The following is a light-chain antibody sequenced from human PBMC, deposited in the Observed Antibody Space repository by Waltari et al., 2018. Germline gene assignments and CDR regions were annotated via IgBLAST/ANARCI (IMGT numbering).Light chain of an antibody. V-gene: IGKV3-15*01. Sequence: EIVMTQSPATLSVSPGERATLSCRASQSVSSNLAWYPQKPGHAPRRLIYGASTRATGIPDGFSGSGSGTEFTLTISSLQSEDFAVYYCQQYNNWPPTWTFGQGTKVEIK. CDR3: QQYNNWPPTWT. CDR2: GAS. J-gene: IGKJ1*01. CDR1: QSVSSN.